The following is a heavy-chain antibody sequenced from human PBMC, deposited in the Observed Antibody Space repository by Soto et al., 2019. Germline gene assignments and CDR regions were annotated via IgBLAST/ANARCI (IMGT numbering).Heavy chain of an antibody. Sequence: PSETLSLTCTVSGGSISSSSYYWGWIRQPPGKGLEWIGSIYYSGSTYYNPSLKSRVTISVDTSKNQFSLKLSSVTAADTAVYYCASPGVSYYYDSSGYSYAFDIWGQGTMVTVSS. CDR1: GGSISSSSYY. J-gene: IGHJ3*02. CDR2: IYYSGST. V-gene: IGHV4-39*01. CDR3: ASPGVSYYYDSSGYSYAFDI. D-gene: IGHD3-22*01.